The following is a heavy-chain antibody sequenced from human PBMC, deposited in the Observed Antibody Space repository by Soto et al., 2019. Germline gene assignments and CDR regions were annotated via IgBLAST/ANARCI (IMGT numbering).Heavy chain of an antibody. CDR3: ARGTNYHFDY. D-gene: IGHD1-7*01. Sequence: SETLSLTCSVSNGYIYSYYWSWIRQPPGRGLEWIGYVFDTGATNYNPSLKGRVTIPIDTSQKHFSLKLTSVTAADTAIYYCARGTNYHFDYWGQGTLVTVSS. J-gene: IGHJ4*02. CDR2: VFDTGAT. CDR1: NGYIYSYY. V-gene: IGHV4-59*01.